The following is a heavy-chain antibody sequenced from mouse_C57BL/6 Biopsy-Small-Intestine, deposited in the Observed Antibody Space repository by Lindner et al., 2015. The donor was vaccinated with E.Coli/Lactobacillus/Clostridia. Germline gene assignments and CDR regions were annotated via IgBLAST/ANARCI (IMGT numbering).Heavy chain of an antibody. CDR2: IIPISGTK. CDR1: GDTFRSFA. Sequence: SVKVSCKASGDTFRSFAINWVRQAPGQGLEWMGGIIPISGTKDHAQKYQGRVMMSADTSTSTAYMELSGLTAEDTAVYYCARGHQGIVGGTTRYYGLDVWGQGTTVTVSS. D-gene: IGHD2-2*01. CDR3: ARGHQGIVGGTTRYYGLDV. J-gene: IGHJ1*01. V-gene: IGHV1-81*01.